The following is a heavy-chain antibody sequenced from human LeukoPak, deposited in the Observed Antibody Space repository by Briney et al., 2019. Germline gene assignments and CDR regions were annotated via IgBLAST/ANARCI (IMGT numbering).Heavy chain of an antibody. Sequence: GGSLRLSCAASGFTFSSYAMSWVRQAPGKGLEWVSAISGSGGSTYYAVSVKGRFTISRDNSMKTLDLQMNSLRAEDTAVYYFAKLNGYCSGRSCYKGFDFWGRGTLVSASS. CDR2: ISGSGGST. CDR1: GFTFSSYA. CDR3: AKLNGYCSGRSCYKGFDF. D-gene: IGHD2-15*01. J-gene: IGHJ4*02. V-gene: IGHV3-23*01.